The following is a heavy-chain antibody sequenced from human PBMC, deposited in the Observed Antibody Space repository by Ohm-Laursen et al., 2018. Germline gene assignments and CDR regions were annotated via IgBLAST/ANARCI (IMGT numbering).Heavy chain of an antibody. CDR3: AKADISGYYYAY. J-gene: IGHJ4*02. CDR2: IRSIGDKT. Sequence: SLRLSCAAFGFTFSTYAMSWVRQAPGKGLEWVSSIRSIGDKTYNADSVKGRFTISRDNSKNTLYLQMNSLRAEDTAVYYCAKADISGYYYAYWGQGTLVTVSS. CDR1: GFTFSTYA. V-gene: IGHV3-23*01. D-gene: IGHD3-22*01.